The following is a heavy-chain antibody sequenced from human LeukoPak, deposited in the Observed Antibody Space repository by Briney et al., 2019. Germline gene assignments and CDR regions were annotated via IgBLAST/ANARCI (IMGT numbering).Heavy chain of an antibody. Sequence: GGSLRLSCAASGFTFSSYAMSWVRQAPGKGLEWVSVIYSGGSTYYADSVKGRFTISRHNSKNTLYLQMNSLRAEDTAVYYCAREPPYDGGAFDIWGQGTMVTVSS. J-gene: IGHJ3*02. CDR1: GFTFSSYA. CDR2: IYSGGST. V-gene: IGHV3-53*04. D-gene: IGHD5-12*01. CDR3: AREPPYDGGAFDI.